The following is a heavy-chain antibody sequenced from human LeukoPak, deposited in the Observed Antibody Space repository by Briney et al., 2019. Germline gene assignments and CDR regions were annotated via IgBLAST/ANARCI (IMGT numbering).Heavy chain of an antibody. CDR2: IYYSGST. J-gene: IGHJ5*02. D-gene: IGHD3-3*01. Sequence: SETLSLTCTVSGGSISSSSYYWGWIRQPPGKGLEWIGSIYYSGSTYYNPSLKSRVTISVDTSKNQFSLKLSSVTAADTAVYYCARVAYYDFWSGYSQLRFDPWGQGTLVTVSS. CDR1: GGSISSSSYY. V-gene: IGHV4-39*07. CDR3: ARVAYYDFWSGYSQLRFDP.